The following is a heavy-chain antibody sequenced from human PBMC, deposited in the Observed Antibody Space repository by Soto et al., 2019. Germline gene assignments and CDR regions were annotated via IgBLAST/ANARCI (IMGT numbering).Heavy chain of an antibody. D-gene: IGHD3-10*01. CDR1: GFTFSSYA. CDR2: ISYDGSNK. J-gene: IGHJ1*01. V-gene: IGHV3-30-3*01. CDR3: ARDGSLWFGELDTSLLYFQH. Sequence: QVQLVESGGGVVQPGRSLRLSCAASGFTFSSYAMHWVRQAPGKGLEWVAVISYDGSNKYYADSVKGRFTISRDNSKNTLYLQMNSLRAEDTAVYYCARDGSLWFGELDTSLLYFQHWGQGTLVTVSS.